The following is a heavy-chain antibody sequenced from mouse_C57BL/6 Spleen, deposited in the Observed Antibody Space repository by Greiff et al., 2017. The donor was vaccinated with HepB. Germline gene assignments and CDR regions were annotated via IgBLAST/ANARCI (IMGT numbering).Heavy chain of an antibody. V-gene: IGHV1-4*01. J-gene: IGHJ2*01. CDR2: INPSSGYT. CDR1: GYTFTSYT. D-gene: IGHD1-1*02. Sequence: QVQLKQSGAELARPGASVKMSCKASGYTFTSYTMHWVKQRPGQGLEWIGYINPSSGYTKYNQKFKDKATLTADKSSSTAYMQLSSLTSEDSAVYYCARPGSFYFDYWGQGTTLTVSS. CDR3: ARPGSFYFDY.